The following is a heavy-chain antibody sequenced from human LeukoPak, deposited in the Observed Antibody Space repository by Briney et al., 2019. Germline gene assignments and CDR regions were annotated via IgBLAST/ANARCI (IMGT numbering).Heavy chain of an antibody. CDR1: GYIFINYW. J-gene: IGHJ5*02. CDR2: IYPGDSDT. V-gene: IGHV5-51*01. Sequence: GESLKISLKGSGYIFINYWIGWVREMPGKGLEGMGIIYPGDSDTRYSPSFQGQVTISADKSISTAYLQWSSMKAPDTALYYCARLDLGATPLSWGQGTLVTVSS. CDR3: ARLDLGATPLS. D-gene: IGHD1-26*01.